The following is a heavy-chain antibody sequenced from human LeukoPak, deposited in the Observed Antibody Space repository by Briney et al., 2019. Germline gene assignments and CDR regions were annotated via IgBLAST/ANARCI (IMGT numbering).Heavy chain of an antibody. D-gene: IGHD3-3*01. Sequence: PSETLSLTCTVSGVSISSYYWSWIRQPPGKGLEWIGYIYYSGSTNYNPSLKSRVTISVDTCKNQFSLKLSSVTAADTAVYYCALTPSYYDFWSGGLGWFDPWGQGTLVTVSS. CDR1: GVSISSYY. CDR2: IYYSGST. J-gene: IGHJ5*02. V-gene: IGHV4-59*01. CDR3: ALTPSYYDFWSGGLGWFDP.